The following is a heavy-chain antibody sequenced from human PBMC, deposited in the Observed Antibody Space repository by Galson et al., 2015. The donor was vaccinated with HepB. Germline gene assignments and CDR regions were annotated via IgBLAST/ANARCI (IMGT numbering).Heavy chain of an antibody. CDR1: GFSYIDYW. CDR3: ARDEGWGVVPVAPQY. J-gene: IGHJ4*02. V-gene: IGHV3-7*05. D-gene: IGHD2-2*01. CDR2: IKQDGSEK. Sequence: SLRLSCAASGFSYIDYWMSWVRQAPGKGLEWVANIKQDGSEKNYVDSVKGRFTISRDNAKNSLYLQMNSLRAEDTAVYYCARDEGWGVVPVAPQYWGQGTLVTVSS.